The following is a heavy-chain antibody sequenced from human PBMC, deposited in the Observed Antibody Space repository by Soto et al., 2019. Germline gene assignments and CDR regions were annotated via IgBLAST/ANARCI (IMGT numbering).Heavy chain of an antibody. J-gene: IGHJ4*02. D-gene: IGHD4-17*01. V-gene: IGHV3-23*01. Sequence: GGSLRLSCAASGFPFSGYAINWVRQAPGKGLEWVSIISGSGSSTNYADSVKGRFTISRDNARDTVYLQMNSLRAEDTAVYYCAKSYYGDYDHRLLDDNWCQGTLVTVSS. CDR3: AKSYYGDYDHRLLDDN. CDR1: GFPFSGYA. CDR2: ISGSGSST.